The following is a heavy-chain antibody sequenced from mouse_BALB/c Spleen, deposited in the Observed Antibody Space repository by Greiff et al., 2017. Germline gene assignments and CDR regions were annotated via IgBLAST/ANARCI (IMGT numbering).Heavy chain of an antibody. CDR3: AREGEDRYDYWYFDV. CDR1: GFSLTSYG. Sequence: QVQLQQSGPGLVAPSQSLSITCTVSGFSLTSYGVHWVRQPPGKGLEWLGVIWAGGSTNYNSALMSRLSISKDNSKSQVFLKMNSLQTDDTAMYYCAREGEDRYDYWYFDVWGAGTTVTVSS. D-gene: IGHD2-14*01. J-gene: IGHJ1*01. V-gene: IGHV2-9*02. CDR2: IWAGGST.